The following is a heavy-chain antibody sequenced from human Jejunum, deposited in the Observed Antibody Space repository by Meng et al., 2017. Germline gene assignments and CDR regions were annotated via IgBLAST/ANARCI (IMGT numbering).Heavy chain of an antibody. Sequence: QVQLQESGPGLVKPSETLSRTGTGSGGSTISSGYYWGWIRQPPGKGLEWMGSIYYSGSTYYNSPLKSRVTIFVDTSKNQFSLKLRSVTAADTAIYYCARHFLTMSKDYFDYWGQGTLVTVSS. V-gene: IGHV4-39*01. CDR1: GGSTISSGYY. CDR2: IYYSGST. J-gene: IGHJ4*02. D-gene: IGHD2/OR15-2a*01. CDR3: ARHFLTMSKDYFDY.